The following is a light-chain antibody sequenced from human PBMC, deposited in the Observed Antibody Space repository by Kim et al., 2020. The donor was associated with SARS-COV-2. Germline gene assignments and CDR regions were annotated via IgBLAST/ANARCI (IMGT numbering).Light chain of an antibody. CDR2: GAS. CDR1: RSVSSSY. J-gene: IGKJ1*01. Sequence: AAGEIGALSCCASRSVSSSYLAWYQQKPGQAPRLLIYGASSRGTGVPDRFSGSGSGTDFTLTISSLEPEDFAVYYCQQYGSSPRTFGQGTKVDIK. CDR3: QQYGSSPRT. V-gene: IGKV3-20*01.